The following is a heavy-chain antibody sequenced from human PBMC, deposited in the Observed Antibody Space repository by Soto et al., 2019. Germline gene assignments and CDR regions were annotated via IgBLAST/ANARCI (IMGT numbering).Heavy chain of an antibody. CDR2: IYYSGST. Sequence: SETLSLTCTVSGGSISSYYWSWIRQPPGKGLEWIGYIYYSGSTNYNPSLKSRVTISVDTSKNQFSLKLSSVTAADTAVYYCARESLVRGVIIYYYGMDVWGQGTTVTVSS. CDR3: ARESLVRGVIIYYYGMDV. CDR1: GGSISSYY. V-gene: IGHV4-59*01. D-gene: IGHD3-10*01. J-gene: IGHJ6*02.